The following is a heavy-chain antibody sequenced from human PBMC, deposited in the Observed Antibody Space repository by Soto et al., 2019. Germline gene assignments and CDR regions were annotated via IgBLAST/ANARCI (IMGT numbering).Heavy chain of an antibody. J-gene: IGHJ4*02. V-gene: IGHV3-11*06. CDR3: ARRYYCDSSGYHEL. D-gene: IGHD3-22*01. CDR2: ISGPGLYT. CDR1: GFGFGDYY. Sequence: GGSLRLSCAASGFGFGDYYMTWIRQPRGKGLEWISYISGPGLYTGYADSVKGRFTISRDNAENSLFLQMDSLRAEDTAVYYCARRYYCDSSGYHELWGQGSQVTVSS.